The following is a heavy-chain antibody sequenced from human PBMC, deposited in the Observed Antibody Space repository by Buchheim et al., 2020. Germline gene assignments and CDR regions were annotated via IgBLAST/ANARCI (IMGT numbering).Heavy chain of an antibody. Sequence: EVQLVESGGVVVQPGGSLRLSCAASGFTFDDYTMHWVRQAPGKGLEWVSLISWDGGSTYYADSVKGRFTISRDNSKNSLYLQMNSLRTEDTALYYCAKIYCSSTSCYEYYFDYWGQGTL. CDR3: AKIYCSSTSCYEYYFDY. V-gene: IGHV3-43*01. D-gene: IGHD2-2*01. CDR2: ISWDGGST. J-gene: IGHJ4*02. CDR1: GFTFDDYT.